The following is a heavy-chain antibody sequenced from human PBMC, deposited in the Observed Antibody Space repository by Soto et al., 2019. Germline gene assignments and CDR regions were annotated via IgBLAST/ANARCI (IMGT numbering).Heavy chain of an antibody. J-gene: IGHJ4*02. D-gene: IGHD3-3*01. CDR2: IYYSGST. CDR3: GRGYDFWRGYYGFDY. CDR1: GGSMSSHS. Sequence: SETLSLTCTVSGGSMSSHSWSWIRQPPGKGLEWIGYIYYSGSTNSNPSLKSRVTISLDTSKSQFSLKLSSVTAADTAVYYCGRGYDFWRGYYGFDYWGQGTLVTGS. V-gene: IGHV4-59*11.